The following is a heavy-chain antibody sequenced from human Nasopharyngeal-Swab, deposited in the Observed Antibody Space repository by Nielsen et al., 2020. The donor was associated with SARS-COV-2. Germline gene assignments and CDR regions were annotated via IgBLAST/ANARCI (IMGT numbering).Heavy chain of an antibody. CDR2: IKQDGSEK. J-gene: IGHJ4*02. Sequence: GESLKISCAASGFTFSYHWMSWVRQAPGKGLEWVANIKQDGSEKYYVDSVKGRFTISRDNAKNSVYLQMNSLRAEDTAVYYWARSRIDYWGQGTLVTVSS. V-gene: IGHV3-7*01. CDR1: GFTFSYHW. CDR3: ARSRIDY.